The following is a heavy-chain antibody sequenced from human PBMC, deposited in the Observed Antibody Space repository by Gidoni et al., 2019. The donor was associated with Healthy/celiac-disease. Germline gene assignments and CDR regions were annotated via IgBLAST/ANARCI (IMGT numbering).Heavy chain of an antibody. CDR2: IYYSGST. Sequence: QLQLQESGPGLVKPSETLSLTCTVSGGSISSSRDYWGWIRQPPGKGLEWIGSIYYSGSTYYNPSLKSRVTISVDTSKNQFSLKLSSVTAADTAVYYCARRDSSGYSYDYWGQGTLVTVSS. CDR1: GGSISSSRDY. J-gene: IGHJ4*02. V-gene: IGHV4-39*01. D-gene: IGHD3-22*01. CDR3: ARRDSSGYSYDY.